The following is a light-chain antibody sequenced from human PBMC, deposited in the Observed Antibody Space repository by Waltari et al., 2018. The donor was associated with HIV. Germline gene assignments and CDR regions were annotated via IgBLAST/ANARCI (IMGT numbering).Light chain of an antibody. V-gene: IGKV2-28*01. Sequence: DIVLTQSPLSLPVTPGEPASISCRSSQSLFHTNGYNYLDWYLQKPGQSPQLLIYLGSNRASGVPDRFSGSGSGTDFTLKISRVEAEDVGVYYCMETLQTPRLTFGGGTKVEIK. J-gene: IGKJ4*01. CDR3: METLQTPRLT. CDR1: QSLFHTNGYNY. CDR2: LGS.